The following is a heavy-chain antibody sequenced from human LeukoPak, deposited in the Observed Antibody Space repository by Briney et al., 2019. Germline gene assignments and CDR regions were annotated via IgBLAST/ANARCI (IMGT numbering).Heavy chain of an antibody. J-gene: IGHJ3*02. CDR3: ARDLGDIVVVVAAYAFDI. CDR2: IIPIFGTA. D-gene: IGHD2-15*01. Sequence: GASVKVSCKASGGTFSSYAISWVRQAPGQGLEWMGGIIPIFGTANYAQKFQGRVTITADESTSTAYMELSSLRSEDTAVYYCARDLGDIVVVVAAYAFDIWGQGTMVTVSS. V-gene: IGHV1-69*13. CDR1: GGTFSSYA.